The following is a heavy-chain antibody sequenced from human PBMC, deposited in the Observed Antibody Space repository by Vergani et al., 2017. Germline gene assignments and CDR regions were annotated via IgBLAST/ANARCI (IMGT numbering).Heavy chain of an antibody. J-gene: IGHJ4*02. Sequence: QVTLKESGPVLVKPTETLTLTCTVSGFSLSNARMGVSWIRQPPGKALEWLAHIFSKDEKSYSTSLKSRLTISKDTAKSQVVLTMTNMDPVDTATYYCARIRYSGYDYYLDYWGQGTLVTVSS. CDR3: ARIRYSGYDYYLDY. CDR1: GFSLSNARMG. CDR2: IFSKDEK. D-gene: IGHD5-12*01. V-gene: IGHV2-26*01.